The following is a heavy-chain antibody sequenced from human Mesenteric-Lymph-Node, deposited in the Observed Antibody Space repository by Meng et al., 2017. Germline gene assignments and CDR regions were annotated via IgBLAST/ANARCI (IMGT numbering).Heavy chain of an antibody. V-gene: IGHV4-4*02. J-gene: IGHJ4*02. Sequence: SETLSLTCAVSGGSISSSNWWSWVRQPPGKGLEWIGEIYHSGSTNYNPSLKSRVTISVDKSKNQFSLKLSSVTAADTALYYCARAGIHSGSYYPLDYWGQGTLVTVSS. D-gene: IGHD1-26*01. CDR2: IYHSGST. CDR3: ARAGIHSGSYYPLDY. CDR1: GGSISSSNW.